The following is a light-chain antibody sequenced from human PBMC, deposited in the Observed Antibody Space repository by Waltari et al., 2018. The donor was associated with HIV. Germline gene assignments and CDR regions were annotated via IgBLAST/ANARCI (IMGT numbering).Light chain of an antibody. CDR3: GQTSGWPYT. V-gene: IGKV2-30*01. J-gene: IGKJ2*01. Sequence: VLTQSPPYLPAGLGAPASISCASRQSLVYSDGNSYLSWYQQRPGHPPRRLMYMASKRDSGVPDRFSGSGSGTAFTLVISRVEAEDVGLYFCGQTSGWPYTFGQGTRLDVK. CDR2: MAS. CDR1: QSLVYSDGNSY.